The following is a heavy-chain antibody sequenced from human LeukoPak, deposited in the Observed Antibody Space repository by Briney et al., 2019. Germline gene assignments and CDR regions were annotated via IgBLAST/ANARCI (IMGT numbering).Heavy chain of an antibody. CDR1: GFTFSYYA. CDR2: ISDSGSTT. V-gene: IGHV3-23*01. Sequence: GGSLRLSCAASGFTFSYYAITWVRQAPGKGLEWVSGISDSGSTTSYADPVKGRFTISRDNSNNTLFLQMHNLRAEDTAMYYCALRVTTALNAFDIWGQGTMVTVS. J-gene: IGHJ3*02. D-gene: IGHD1/OR15-1a*01. CDR3: ALRVTTALNAFDI.